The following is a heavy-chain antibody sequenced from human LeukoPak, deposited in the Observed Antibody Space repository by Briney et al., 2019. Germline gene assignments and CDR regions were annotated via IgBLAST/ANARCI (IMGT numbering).Heavy chain of an antibody. J-gene: IGHJ4*02. V-gene: IGHV3-23*01. D-gene: IGHD3-10*01. CDR3: AKTMVRGVIIPLFDY. Sequence: PGGSLRLSCAASGFTFSSYAMSWVRQAPGKGLEWVSAISGSDGSTYYADSVKGRFTISRDNSKNTLYLQMNSLRAEDTAVYYCAKTMVRGVIIPLFDYWGQGTLVTVSS. CDR2: ISGSDGST. CDR1: GFTFSSYA.